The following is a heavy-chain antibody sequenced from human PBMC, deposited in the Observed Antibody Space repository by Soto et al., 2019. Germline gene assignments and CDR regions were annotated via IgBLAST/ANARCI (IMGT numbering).Heavy chain of an antibody. CDR3: ARARYCRGGSCSPHYFDY. D-gene: IGHD2-15*01. V-gene: IGHV4-30-2*06. CDR1: GGSITSGGYS. J-gene: IGHJ4*02. CDR2: TYQSGSA. Sequence: SETLSLTCTVSGGSITSGGYSWTWIRQSPGKGLEWIGYTYQSGSAYYNPSLKSRVTISVDRSKNQFSLKLSSVTAADTAVYYCARARYCRGGSCSPHYFDYWGQGTPVPVSS.